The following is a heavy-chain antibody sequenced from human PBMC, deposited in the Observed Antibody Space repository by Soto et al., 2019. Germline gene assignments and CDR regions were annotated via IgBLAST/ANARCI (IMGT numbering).Heavy chain of an antibody. CDR2: IKQDGSEK. D-gene: IGHD3-3*01. V-gene: IGHV3-7*01. CDR3: ARGAGDDFWSGYPRGMDV. CDR1: GFTFSSYW. J-gene: IGHJ6*02. Sequence: GGSLRLSCAAPGFTFSSYWMSWVRQAPGKGLEWVANIKQDGSEKYYVDSVKGRFTISRDNAKNSLYLQMNSLRAEDTAVYYCARGAGDDFWSGYPRGMDVWGQGTTVTVSS.